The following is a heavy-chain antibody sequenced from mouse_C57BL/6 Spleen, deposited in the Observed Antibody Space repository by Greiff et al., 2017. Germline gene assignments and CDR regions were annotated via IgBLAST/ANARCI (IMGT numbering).Heavy chain of an antibody. CDR2: IIPYNGGT. CDR3: ARGADYYGSSWFYYFDY. J-gene: IGHJ2*01. CDR1: GYTFTDYY. Sequence: VQLQQSGPVLVKPGASVKMSCKASGYTFTDYYMNWVKQSHGKSLEWIGVIIPYNGGTSYNQKFKGKATLTVDKSYSTAYMELNSLTSEDSAVYYCARGADYYGSSWFYYFDYWGQGTTLTVSS. D-gene: IGHD1-1*01. V-gene: IGHV1-19*01.